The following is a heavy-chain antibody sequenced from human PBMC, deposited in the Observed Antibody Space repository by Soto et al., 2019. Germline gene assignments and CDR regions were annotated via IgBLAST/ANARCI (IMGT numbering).Heavy chain of an antibody. CDR2: IWYDETNK. CDR1: GFTFSSYG. Sequence: QVQLVESGGGVVQPGRSLRLSCAASGFTFSSYGMHWVRQAPGKGLEWVAVIWYDETNKYYADSVEGRFTISRDNSKNTLYQQMNSLRAEDTAVYYCARDRMWEQLPPDAFDTWGQGTMVTVSS. D-gene: IGHD1-26*01. CDR3: ARDRMWEQLPPDAFDT. V-gene: IGHV3-33*01. J-gene: IGHJ3*02.